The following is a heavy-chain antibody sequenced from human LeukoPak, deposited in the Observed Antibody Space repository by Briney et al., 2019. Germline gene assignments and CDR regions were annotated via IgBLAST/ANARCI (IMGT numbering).Heavy chain of an antibody. CDR2: IIPILGIA. D-gene: IGHD3-22*01. J-gene: IGHJ4*02. V-gene: IGHV1-69*04. CDR3: ARDYYDSSGSIGY. Sequence: ASVKVSCKASGYTFTSYGISWVRQAPGQGLEWMGRIIPILGIANYAQKFQGRVTITADKSTSTAYMELSSLRSEDTAVYYCARDYYDSSGSIGYWGQGTLVTVSS. CDR1: GYTFTSYG.